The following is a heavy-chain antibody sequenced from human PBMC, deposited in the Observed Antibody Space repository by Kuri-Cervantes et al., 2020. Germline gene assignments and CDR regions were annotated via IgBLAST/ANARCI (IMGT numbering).Heavy chain of an antibody. D-gene: IGHD3-9*01. CDR2: IYSGGST. CDR1: GFTVSRNY. Sequence: GESLKISCAASGFTVSRNYMSWVRQAPGKGLEWVSVIYSGGSTYYADSVKGRFTISRDNAKNSLYLQMNSLRAEDTAVYYCARVADYDILTGYFGPRSFDYWGQGTLVTVSS. CDR3: ARVADYDILTGYFGPRSFDY. V-gene: IGHV3-53*01. J-gene: IGHJ4*02.